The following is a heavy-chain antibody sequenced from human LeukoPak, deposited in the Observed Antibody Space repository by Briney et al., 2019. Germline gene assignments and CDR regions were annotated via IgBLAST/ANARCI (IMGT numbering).Heavy chain of an antibody. J-gene: IGHJ5*01. V-gene: IGHV3-23*01. D-gene: IGHD4-17*01. Sequence: GGSLRLSCAASGFTFSTNAISWVRRAPGKGLEWVSAISGTGAVTYYAESVKGRFTISRDNSKNTVYLHMNSLKVEDTAVYYCARGLTTTGFDSWGQGTLVTVSS. CDR2: ISGTGAVT. CDR3: ARGLTTTGFDS. CDR1: GFTFSTNA.